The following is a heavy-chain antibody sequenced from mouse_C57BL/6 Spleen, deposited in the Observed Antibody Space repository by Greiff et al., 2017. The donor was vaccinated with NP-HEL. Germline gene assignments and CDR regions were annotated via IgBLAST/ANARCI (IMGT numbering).Heavy chain of an antibody. V-gene: IGHV14-2*01. CDR1: GFNIKDYY. CDR3: ARGDYGSSYWYFDV. D-gene: IGHD1-1*01. Sequence: VQLQQSGAELVKPGASVKLSCTASGFNIKDYYMHWVKQRTEQGLEWIGRIDPEDGDTKYAPKFQGKATITADTSSNTAYLQLSSLTSEDTAVYYCARGDYGSSYWYFDVWGTGTTVTVSS. J-gene: IGHJ1*03. CDR2: IDPEDGDT.